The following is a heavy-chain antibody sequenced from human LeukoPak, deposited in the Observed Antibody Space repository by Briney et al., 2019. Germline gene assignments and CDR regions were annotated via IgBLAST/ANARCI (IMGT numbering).Heavy chain of an antibody. CDR3: AKPFLPPVTLSIALD. CDR1: RFTFGTYA. Sequence: GGSLTLSCAASRFTFGTYAMSWVRQAPGKGLEWVSVISGSSRNNRITYADSVKGRFTISRVNAKNTLYLQMNSLRAEDSAVYSCAKPFLPPVTLSIALDIGAKGQ. J-gene: IGHJ3*02. V-gene: IGHV3-23*01. D-gene: IGHD4-17*01. CDR2: ISGSSRNNRI.